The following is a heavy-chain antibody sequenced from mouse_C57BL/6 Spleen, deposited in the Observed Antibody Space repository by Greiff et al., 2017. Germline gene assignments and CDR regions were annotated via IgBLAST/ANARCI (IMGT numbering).Heavy chain of an antibody. CDR3: ARSAGGNAMDY. CDR2: IDPEDGET. CDR1: GFNIKDYY. Sequence: VQLQQSGAELVKPGASVKLSCTASGFNIKDYYMHWVKQRPEQGLEWIGRIDPEDGETKYAPNFQGKATITADTSSNTAYLQLSSLTSENAAVYYCARSAGGNAMDYWGQGTSVTVSS. J-gene: IGHJ4*01. V-gene: IGHV14-2*01.